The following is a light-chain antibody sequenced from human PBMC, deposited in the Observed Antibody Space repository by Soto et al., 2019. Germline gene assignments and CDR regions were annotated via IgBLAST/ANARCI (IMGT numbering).Light chain of an antibody. V-gene: IGKV3-20*01. CDR3: QQYGDSPFT. CDR2: GAS. J-gene: IGKJ3*01. Sequence: EVVLTQSPGTLSLSPGESATLSCRASQSVYINSLAWYQHKRGRAPRLLIYGASTRATAVPDRFTGSGSGTDFALTISSLEPEDAAVYYRQQYGDSPFTFGPGTKGIS. CDR1: QSVYINS.